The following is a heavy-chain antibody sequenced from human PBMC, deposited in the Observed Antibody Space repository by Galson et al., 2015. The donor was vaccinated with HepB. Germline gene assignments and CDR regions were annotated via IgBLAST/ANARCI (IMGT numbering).Heavy chain of an antibody. J-gene: IGHJ4*03. CDR1: GFTFSNYG. CDR2: ISYDGSNK. V-gene: IGHV3-30*18. CDR3: AKDPYLHSALAGTMAGFDY. Sequence: SLRLSCAASGFTFSNYGMHWVRQAPGKGLEWVAVISYDGSNKYYADSVKGRFTISRDNSKNTLYLQMNSLRAEDTALYYCAKDPYLHSALAGTMAGFDYWGKGTTVTVSS. D-gene: IGHD6-19*01.